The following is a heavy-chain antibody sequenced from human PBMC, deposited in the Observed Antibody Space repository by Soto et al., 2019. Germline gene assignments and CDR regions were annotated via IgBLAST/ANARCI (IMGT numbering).Heavy chain of an antibody. J-gene: IGHJ6*03. Sequence: SETLSLTCTVSGCSISSYYWSWIRQPPGKGLEWIGYIYYSGSTNYNPSLKSRVTISVDTSKNQFSLKLSSVTAADTAVYYCARLVAAPVYCSSTSCSDAKYYYYYYMDVWGKGTTVTVSS. CDR2: IYYSGST. CDR1: GCSISSYY. V-gene: IGHV4-59*01. CDR3: ARLVAAPVYCSSTSCSDAKYYYYYYMDV. D-gene: IGHD2-2*01.